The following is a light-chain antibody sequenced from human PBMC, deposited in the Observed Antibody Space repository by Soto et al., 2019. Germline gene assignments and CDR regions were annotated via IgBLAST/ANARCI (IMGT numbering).Light chain of an antibody. Sequence: QSALTHPASVSGSPGQSITISCPGTSSDVGGCNYVSWYQHHPGKAPKLMIYDVSNRPSGVSNRFSGSKSGNTASLTISGLQPEDEADYYCSSYTTSNTRQIVFGTGTKVTGL. CDR2: DVS. CDR3: SSYTTSNTRQIV. V-gene: IGLV2-14*03. J-gene: IGLJ1*01. CDR1: SSDVGGCNY.